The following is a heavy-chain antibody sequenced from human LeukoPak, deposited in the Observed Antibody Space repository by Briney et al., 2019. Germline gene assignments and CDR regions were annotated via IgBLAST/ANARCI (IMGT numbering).Heavy chain of an antibody. Sequence: GGSLRLSCAASGFTFSSYAMTWVRQAPGKGLEWVSAIGGSGGSTYYADSVKGRFTISGDNSKNTLYLQMNSLRAEDTAVYYCAKQSGGSGTYYYYWGQGTLDTVSS. CDR1: GFTFSSYA. V-gene: IGHV3-23*01. J-gene: IGHJ4*02. CDR3: AKQSGGSGTYYYY. CDR2: IGGSGGST. D-gene: IGHD3-10*01.